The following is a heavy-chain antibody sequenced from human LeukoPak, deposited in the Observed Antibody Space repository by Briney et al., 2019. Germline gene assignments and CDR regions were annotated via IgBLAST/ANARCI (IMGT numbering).Heavy chain of an antibody. CDR3: ASRNYDSSGYYYYYYGMDV. J-gene: IGHJ6*02. D-gene: IGHD3-22*01. V-gene: IGHV1-2*02. CDR1: GYTFTGYY. CDR2: INPNSGGT. Sequence: ASVKVSCKASGYTFTGYYMHWVRQAPGQGLEWMGWINPNSGGTNYAQKFQGRVTMTRDTSISTAYMELSRLRSDDTAVYYCASRNYDSSGYYYYYYGMDVWGQGTTVTVSS.